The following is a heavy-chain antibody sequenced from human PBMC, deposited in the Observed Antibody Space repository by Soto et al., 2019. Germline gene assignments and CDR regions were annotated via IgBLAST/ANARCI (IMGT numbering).Heavy chain of an antibody. D-gene: IGHD3-10*01. J-gene: IGHJ6*02. CDR2: IWYDGSNK. CDR1: GFTFSSYG. CDR3: ARSEVTMVRGVIEPYYYYGMDV. Sequence: GGSLRLSCAASGFTFSSYGMHWVRQAPGKGLVWVAVIWYDGSNKYYADSVKGRFTISRDNSKNTLYLQMNSLRAEDTAVYYCARSEVTMVRGVIEPYYYYGMDVWGQGTTVTVSS. V-gene: IGHV3-33*01.